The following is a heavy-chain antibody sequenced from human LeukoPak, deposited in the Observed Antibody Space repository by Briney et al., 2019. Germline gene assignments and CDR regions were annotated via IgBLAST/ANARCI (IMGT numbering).Heavy chain of an antibody. D-gene: IGHD3-10*01. CDR2: ITSSSSSI. J-gene: IGHJ4*02. CDR1: GYDFKRYS. CDR3: TRGGSYFEK. Sequence: GGSLRLSCVGSGYDFKRYSMNWVRQAPGKGLEWVSYITSSSSSIFYAASVRGRFTISRDNAMNSMYLQMNSLRDEDTAVYYCTRGGSYFEKWGQGSLVTVTS. V-gene: IGHV3-48*02.